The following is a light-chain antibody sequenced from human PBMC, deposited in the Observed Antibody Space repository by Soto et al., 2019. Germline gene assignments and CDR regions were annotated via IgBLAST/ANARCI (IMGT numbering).Light chain of an antibody. CDR1: QSVGSNY. V-gene: IGKV3-20*01. Sequence: EVVLTQSPGTLSLSPGERATVACRASQSVGSNYLAWYQQKPGQAPRLLIYGASSRATGIPDRFSGGGSGTEFSLTISRLQPEDCAVYYCQQYDTSPVTFGAGTKVDIK. CDR2: GAS. CDR3: QQYDTSPVT. J-gene: IGKJ3*01.